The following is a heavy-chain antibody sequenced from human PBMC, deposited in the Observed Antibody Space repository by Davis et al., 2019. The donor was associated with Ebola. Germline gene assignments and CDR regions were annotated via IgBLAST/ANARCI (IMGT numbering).Heavy chain of an antibody. CDR3: AKDIGYCSGGSCPGDY. Sequence: PGGSLRLSCAASGFTFSSYGMHWVRQAPGKGLEWVAFIRYDGSNKYYADSVKGRFTISRDNSKNTLYLQMNSLRAEDTAVYYCAKDIGYCSGGSCPGDYWGQGTLVTVSS. D-gene: IGHD2-15*01. J-gene: IGHJ4*02. V-gene: IGHV3-30*02. CDR2: IRYDGSNK. CDR1: GFTFSSYG.